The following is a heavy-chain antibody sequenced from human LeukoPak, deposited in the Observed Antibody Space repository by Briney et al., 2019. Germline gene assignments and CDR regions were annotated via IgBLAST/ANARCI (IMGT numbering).Heavy chain of an antibody. CDR2: IIPIFGTA. J-gene: IGHJ4*02. D-gene: IGHD2-2*01. CDR1: GGTFSSYA. V-gene: IGHV1-69*05. CDR3: ASGGWLGYCSSTSCSNCYFDY. Sequence: SVKVSCKASGGTFSSYAISWVRQAPGQGLEWMGGIIPIFGTANYAQKFQGRVTITTDESTSTAYMELSSLRSEDTAVYYCASGGWLGYCSSTSCSNCYFDYWGQGTLVTVSS.